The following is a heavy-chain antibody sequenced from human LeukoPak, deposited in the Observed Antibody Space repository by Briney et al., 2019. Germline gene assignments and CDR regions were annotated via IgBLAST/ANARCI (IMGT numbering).Heavy chain of an antibody. Sequence: GASVKVSCKASGYTFTSYGISWVRQAPGQGLEWMGWISTYNAYTNYAQKLQGRVTLTTDTSTSTAYMELRSLRSDDTAVYYCARGGRYSSGWYLGVWFDPWGQGTLVTVSS. CDR2: ISTYNAYT. V-gene: IGHV1-18*01. J-gene: IGHJ5*02. CDR1: GYTFTSYG. D-gene: IGHD6-19*01. CDR3: ARGGRYSSGWYLGVWFDP.